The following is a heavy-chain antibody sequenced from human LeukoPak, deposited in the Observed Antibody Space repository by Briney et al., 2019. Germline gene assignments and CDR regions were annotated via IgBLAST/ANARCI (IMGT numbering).Heavy chain of an antibody. Sequence: SETLSLTCTVSGGSISSSGYYWGWIRQPPGKGLEWIGNIYYSGSTYYNPSLKSRVTISVDTSKNQFSLKLSSVTAADTAVYYCARGVVVHFDYWGQGTLVTVSS. J-gene: IGHJ4*02. CDR2: IYYSGST. V-gene: IGHV4-39*07. CDR3: ARGVVVHFDY. CDR1: GGSISSSGYY. D-gene: IGHD2-15*01.